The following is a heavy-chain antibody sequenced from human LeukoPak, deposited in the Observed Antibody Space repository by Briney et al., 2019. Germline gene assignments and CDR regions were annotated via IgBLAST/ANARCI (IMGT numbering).Heavy chain of an antibody. V-gene: IGHV4-4*07. CDR2: IYTSGST. D-gene: IGHD3-22*01. Sequence: SETLSLTCTVSGGSISSYYWSWIRQPAGKGLEWIGRIYTSGSTNYNPSLKSRVTMSVDTSKNQSSLKLSSVTAADTAVYYCARVVRDYYDSSGYYHDYWGQGTLVTVSS. CDR3: ARVVRDYYDSSGYYHDY. J-gene: IGHJ4*02. CDR1: GGSISSYY.